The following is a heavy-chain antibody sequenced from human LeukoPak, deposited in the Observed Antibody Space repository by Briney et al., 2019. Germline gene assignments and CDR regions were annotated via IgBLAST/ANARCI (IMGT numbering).Heavy chain of an antibody. CDR2: VYYSGTT. CDR3: ARGGWAALDY. CDR1: GGSISSYY. D-gene: IGHD2-15*01. J-gene: IGHJ4*02. Sequence: SETLSLTCTVSGGSISSYYWSWIRQPPGMGLEWIGFVYYSGTTNYNPSLKSRVTMSVDTSNDRFSLKLSSVTAADTALYYCARGGWAALDYWGQGTLVTVSS. V-gene: IGHV4-59*01.